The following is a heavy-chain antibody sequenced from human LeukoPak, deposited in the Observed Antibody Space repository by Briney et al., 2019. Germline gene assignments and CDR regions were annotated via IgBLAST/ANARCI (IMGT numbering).Heavy chain of an antibody. D-gene: IGHD5-12*01. CDR2: ISSSSSYI. CDR1: GFTFSSYS. J-gene: IGHJ4*02. CDR3: ARSKSGYPSDF. V-gene: IGHV3-21*01. Sequence: GGSLRLSCAASGFTFSSYSMNWVRQAPGKGLEWVSSISSSSSYIYYADSVKGRFTISRDNAKNSLYLQMNSLRAEDTAVYYCARSKSGYPSDFWGQGTLVTVSS.